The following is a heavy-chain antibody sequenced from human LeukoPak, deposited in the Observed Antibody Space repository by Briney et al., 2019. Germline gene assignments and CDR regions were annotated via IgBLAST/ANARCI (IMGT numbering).Heavy chain of an antibody. CDR3: ARDGSGTWGDP. J-gene: IGHJ5*02. V-gene: IGHV1-18*01. D-gene: IGHD3-10*01. Sequence: GASVKVSCKASGYSFTSYGISWVRQAPGQGLEWMGWINAFNGDTNHAQKFQGRVTMITDTSTSTAYMELRSLRSDDTAVYYCARDGSGTWGDPWGQGTLVTVSS. CDR1: GYSFTSYG. CDR2: INAFNGDT.